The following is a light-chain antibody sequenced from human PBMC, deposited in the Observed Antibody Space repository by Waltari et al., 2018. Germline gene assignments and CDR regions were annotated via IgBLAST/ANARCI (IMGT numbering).Light chain of an antibody. J-gene: IGLJ1*01. CDR3: SSYSSSSTYV. Sequence: QSALTQPASVSGSPGQSITISCTGTSSDVGGYKYVSWSQHHPGKAPNLMVYEVSNRPPGVSNRFPGSTSGNMASLTISGLQAEDEADYYCSSYSSSSTYVFGTGTKVTVL. V-gene: IGLV2-14*01. CDR2: EVS. CDR1: SSDVGGYKY.